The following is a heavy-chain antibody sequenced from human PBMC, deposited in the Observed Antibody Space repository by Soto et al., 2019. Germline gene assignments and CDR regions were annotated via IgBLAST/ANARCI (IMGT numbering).Heavy chain of an antibody. CDR3: ARGARLVVPAAYYDY. Sequence: ASVKVSCKASGYTFTSYAMHWVRQAPGQRLEWMGWINAGNGNTKYSQKFQGRVTITRDTSASTAYMELSSLRSEDTAVYYCARGARLVVPAAYYDYWGQGTLVTVSS. J-gene: IGHJ4*02. CDR1: GYTFTSYA. D-gene: IGHD2-2*01. CDR2: INAGNGNT. V-gene: IGHV1-3*01.